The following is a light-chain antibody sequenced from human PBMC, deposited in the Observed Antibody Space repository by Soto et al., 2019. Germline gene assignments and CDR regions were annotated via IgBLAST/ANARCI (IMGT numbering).Light chain of an antibody. CDR2: GAS. J-gene: IGKJ1*01. V-gene: IGKV3-20*01. CDR1: QSVSNKS. Sequence: EILLTQSPCTLSLSPGERATLSCRASQSVSNKSLAWYQQKPGQAPRLLIYGASNRATGIPERFSGSGSGTDFTLTISRLEPDDFETYYCQHYNSYSEAFGQGTKVDIK. CDR3: QHYNSYSEA.